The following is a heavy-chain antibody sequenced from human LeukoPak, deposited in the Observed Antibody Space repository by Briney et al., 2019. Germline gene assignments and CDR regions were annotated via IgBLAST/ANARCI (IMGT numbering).Heavy chain of an antibody. Sequence: GGSLRLSCAASGFTFSNYWMNWVRQAPGKGLEWVASIGQGGSENSYVDSVKGRFTISRDNAKNSLYLQMNSLRVEDTAVYYCATGGGWYFDYWGQGALITASS. CDR1: GFTFSNYW. V-gene: IGHV3-7*01. CDR3: ATGGGWYFDY. D-gene: IGHD6-19*01. CDR2: IGQGGSEN. J-gene: IGHJ4*02.